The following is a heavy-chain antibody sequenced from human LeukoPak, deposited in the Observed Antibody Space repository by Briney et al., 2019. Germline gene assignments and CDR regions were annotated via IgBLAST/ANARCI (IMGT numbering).Heavy chain of an antibody. J-gene: IGHJ5*02. D-gene: IGHD4-17*01. V-gene: IGHV4-59*12. CDR1: GGSISSYY. Sequence: SETLSLTCTVSGGSISSYYWSWIRQPPGKGLEWIGYIYYSGSTNYNPSLKSRVTMSVDTSKNQFSLKLSSVTAADTAVYYCARAEGFDYYGEGSWGQGTLVTVSS. CDR3: ARAEGFDYYGEGS. CDR2: IYYSGST.